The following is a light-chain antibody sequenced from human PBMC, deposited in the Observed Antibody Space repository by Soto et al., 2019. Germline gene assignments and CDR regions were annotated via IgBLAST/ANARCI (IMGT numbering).Light chain of an antibody. CDR3: QHFGGSLT. CDR2: AAS. V-gene: IGKV3-20*01. Sequence: EIVLTQSPVTLSLSPGERATLSCRASQSVTGNSLAWYQQRPGQAPRLLIIAASSRAAGIPDKFSGSGSGTDFTLTISRLDPEDFAVYYCQHFGGSLTFGGGTKVDIK. J-gene: IGKJ4*01. CDR1: QSVTGNS.